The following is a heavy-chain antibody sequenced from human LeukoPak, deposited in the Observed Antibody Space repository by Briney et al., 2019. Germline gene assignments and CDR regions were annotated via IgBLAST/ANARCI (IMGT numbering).Heavy chain of an antibody. CDR1: GFTFSGSA. D-gene: IGHD3-10*01. J-gene: IGHJ4*02. CDR2: IRSKANSYAT. V-gene: IGHV3-73*01. CDR3: TRTVLLWFGDEQEGLDY. Sequence: GGSLKLSRAASGFTFSGSAMHWVRQASGKGLEWVGRIRSKANSYATAYAASVKGRFTISRDDSKNTAYLQMNSLKTEDTAVYYCTRTVLLWFGDEQEGLDYWGQGTLVTVSS.